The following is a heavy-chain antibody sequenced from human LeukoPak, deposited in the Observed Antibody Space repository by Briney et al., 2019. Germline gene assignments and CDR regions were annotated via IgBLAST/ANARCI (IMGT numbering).Heavy chain of an antibody. Sequence: PGGSLRLSCAASGFTVSNYWMTWVRQAPGKGLEWVANIKQDGSEKYYVDSVKGRFTISRDNAKNSLYLQMNSLRAEDTAVYYCARSTYGGYDYFDYWGQGTLVTVSS. CDR2: IKQDGSEK. CDR3: ARSTYGGYDYFDY. D-gene: IGHD5-12*01. J-gene: IGHJ4*02. CDR1: GFTVSNYW. V-gene: IGHV3-7*04.